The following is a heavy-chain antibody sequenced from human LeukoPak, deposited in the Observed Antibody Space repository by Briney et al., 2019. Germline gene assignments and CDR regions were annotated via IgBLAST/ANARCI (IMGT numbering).Heavy chain of an antibody. D-gene: IGHD4-17*01. J-gene: IGHJ4*02. CDR2: ISYDGSNK. CDR1: GFTFSSYG. Sequence: GGSLRLSCAASGFTFSSYGMHWVRQAPGKGLEWVAVISYDGSNKYYADSVKGRFTISRDNSKNTLYLQMNSLRAEDTAVYYCAKDTDGDLDYWGQGTLVTVSS. CDR3: AKDTDGDLDY. V-gene: IGHV3-30*18.